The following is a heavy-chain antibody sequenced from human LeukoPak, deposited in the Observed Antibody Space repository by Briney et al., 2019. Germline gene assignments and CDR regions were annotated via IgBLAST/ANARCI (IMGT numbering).Heavy chain of an antibody. CDR1: GGSTSSYY. CDR3: ARAGAYGDYAIDY. J-gene: IGHJ4*02. D-gene: IGHD4-17*01. Sequence: SETLSLTCTVSGGSTSSYYWSWIRQPPGKGLERIGYIYYSGSTSYNPSLKSRVTISVDTSKNQFSLKLSSVTAADTAVYYCARAGAYGDYAIDYWGQGTLVTVSS. V-gene: IGHV4-59*01. CDR2: IYYSGST.